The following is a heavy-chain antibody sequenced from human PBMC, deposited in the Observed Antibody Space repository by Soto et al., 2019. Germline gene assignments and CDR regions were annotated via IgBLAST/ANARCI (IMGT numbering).Heavy chain of an antibody. D-gene: IGHD6-13*01. J-gene: IGHJ4*02. Sequence: QITLKESGPTLVKPTQTLTLTCSFSGFSLSSSGVAVGWIRQPPGKALEWLALIYWDDDERYSPSLQRRLTISKDTPKNQVVLRMTNMDPSDTGTYYCAHRRGAAAVAYWGQGTLVTVSS. CDR3: AHRRGAAAVAY. V-gene: IGHV2-5*02. CDR2: IYWDDDE. CDR1: GFSLSSSGVA.